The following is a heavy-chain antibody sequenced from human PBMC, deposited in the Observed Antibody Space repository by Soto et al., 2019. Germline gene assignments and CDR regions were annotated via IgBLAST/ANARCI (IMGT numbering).Heavy chain of an antibody. J-gene: IGHJ6*04. Sequence: SETLSLTCAVYGGSFSGYYWSWIRQPPGKGLEWIGEINHSGSTNYNPSLKSRVTISVDTSKNQFSLKLSSVTAADTAVYYCARGSRTYGMDVWGKGTTVTV. V-gene: IGHV4-34*01. CDR3: ARGSRTYGMDV. CDR1: GGSFSGYY. D-gene: IGHD6-13*01. CDR2: INHSGST.